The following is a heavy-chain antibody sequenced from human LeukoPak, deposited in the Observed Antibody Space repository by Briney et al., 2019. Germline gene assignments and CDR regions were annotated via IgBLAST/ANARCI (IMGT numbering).Heavy chain of an antibody. V-gene: IGHV4-39*07. Sequence: PSETLSLTCTVSGGSISSSSYYWGWIRQPPGKGLEWIGSIYSSGSTYYNPPLKSRVTISVDTSKNQFSLKLSSVTAADTAVYYCARSGSGYLRYYFDYWGQGTLVTVSS. J-gene: IGHJ4*02. CDR3: ARSGSGYLRYYFDY. D-gene: IGHD5-12*01. CDR2: IYSSGST. CDR1: GGSISSSSYY.